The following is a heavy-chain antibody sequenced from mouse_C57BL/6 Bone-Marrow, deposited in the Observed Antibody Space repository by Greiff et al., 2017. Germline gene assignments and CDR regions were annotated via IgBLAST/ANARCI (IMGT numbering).Heavy chain of an antibody. D-gene: IGHD1-1*01. J-gene: IGHJ2*01. CDR1: GFTFSSYG. V-gene: IGHV5-6*01. CDR2: ISSGGSYT. Sequence: EVQLVESGGDLVKPGGSLKLSCAASGFTFSSYGMSWVRQTPDKRLEWVATISSGGSYTYYPDSVKGRFTISRDNAKNTLYLQMSSLKSEDTSMYYCARQYYYSRSYYFDDWGKGTTLTVSS. CDR3: ARQYYYSRSYYFDD.